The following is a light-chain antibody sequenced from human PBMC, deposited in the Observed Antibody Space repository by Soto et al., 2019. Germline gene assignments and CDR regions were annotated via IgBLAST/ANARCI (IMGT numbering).Light chain of an antibody. CDR2: DVS. V-gene: IGLV2-11*01. CDR3: CAYAASSTYV. J-gene: IGLJ1*01. CDR1: SSDVGGYNY. Sequence: QSVLTQPRSVSGSPGQSVTISCTGTSSDVGGYNYVSWYQQHPGKAPKLMIYDVSKRPSGVPDRFSGSKSGNTASLTISGLQAEDEADYYGCAYAASSTYVFGTGTKVTVL.